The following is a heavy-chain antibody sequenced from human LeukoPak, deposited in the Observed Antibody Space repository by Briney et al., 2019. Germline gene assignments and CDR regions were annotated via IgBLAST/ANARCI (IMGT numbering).Heavy chain of an antibody. CDR3: ARGSTRADDY. J-gene: IGHJ4*02. Sequence: SGTPSLTCTVSGASISSHYWSWIRQPPGKGLEWIGYVYHSGTTNYNPSLKSRVAISVDTSRNQFSLKLSSMTAADTAVYYCARGSTRADDYWGQGTLVTVSS. V-gene: IGHV4-59*11. CDR1: GASISSHY. D-gene: IGHD2/OR15-2a*01. CDR2: VYHSGTT.